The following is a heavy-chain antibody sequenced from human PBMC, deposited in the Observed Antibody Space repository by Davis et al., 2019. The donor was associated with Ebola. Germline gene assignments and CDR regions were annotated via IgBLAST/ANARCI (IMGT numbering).Heavy chain of an antibody. CDR1: GFTFSSYA. V-gene: IGHV3-23*01. CDR3: VKSQVAVAGTDYYYGMDV. CDR2: ISGSGGST. J-gene: IGHJ6*02. Sequence: PGGSLRLSCAASGFTFSSYAISWVRQAPGKGLEWVSAISGSGGSTYYADSVKGRFTISRDNSKNTLYLQMSSLRAEDTAVYYCVKSQVAVAGTDYYYGMDVWGQGTTVTVSS. D-gene: IGHD6-19*01.